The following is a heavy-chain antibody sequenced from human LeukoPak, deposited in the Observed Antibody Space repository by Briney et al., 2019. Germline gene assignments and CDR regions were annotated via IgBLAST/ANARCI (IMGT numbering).Heavy chain of an antibody. D-gene: IGHD6-13*01. V-gene: IGHV4-59*01. CDR1: GGSINSYY. CDR2: IYYSGST. J-gene: IGHJ4*02. Sequence: PSETLSLTCTVSGGSINSYYWNWIRQPPGKGLGWIGYIYYSGSTNYNPSLKSRLTISVDTSKNQFSLKMSSVTAADTAVYYCARDAAAGVFFDYWGQGTLVTVSS. CDR3: ARDAAAGVFFDY.